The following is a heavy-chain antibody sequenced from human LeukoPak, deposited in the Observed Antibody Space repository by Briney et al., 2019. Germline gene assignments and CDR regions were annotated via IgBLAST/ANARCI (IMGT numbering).Heavy chain of an antibody. CDR1: GYSFTSYW. CDR2: IYPDDSDT. Sequence: ASVKISCKGSGYSFTSYWIGWVRQMPGKGLEWMGIIYPDDSDTRYSPSFQGQVTISADKSISTAYLQWSSLKASDTAMYYCARERSSQGYFDFWGQGTLVTVSS. D-gene: IGHD6-6*01. V-gene: IGHV5-51*01. CDR3: ARERSSQGYFDF. J-gene: IGHJ4*02.